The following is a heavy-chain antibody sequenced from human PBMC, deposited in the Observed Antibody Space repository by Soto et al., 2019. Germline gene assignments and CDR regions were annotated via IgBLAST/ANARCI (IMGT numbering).Heavy chain of an antibody. CDR2: ISSSSSTI. D-gene: IGHD2-15*01. V-gene: IGHV3-48*01. J-gene: IGHJ2*01. CDR1: GFTFSSYS. Sequence: GGSLRLSCAASGFTFSSYSMNWVRQAPGKALEWVSYISSSSSTIYYADSVKGRFTISRDNAKNSLYLQMNSLRAEDTAVYYCARNEVVVVAAYWYFSFWGRGTLVTGSS. CDR3: ARNEVVVVAAYWYFSF.